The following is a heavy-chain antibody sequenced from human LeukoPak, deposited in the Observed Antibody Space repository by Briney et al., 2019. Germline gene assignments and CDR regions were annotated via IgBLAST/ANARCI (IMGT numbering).Heavy chain of an antibody. J-gene: IGHJ6*02. D-gene: IGHD1-1*01. CDR1: ADSIIISNW. CDR2: IYHSGST. Sequence: SGTLSLTCAVSADSIIISNWWSWVRQPPGKGLEWIGEIYHSGSTNYSPSLKSRVTISVDKSKNQSSLKLRSVTAADTAVYYCAREVPSYYYAMDVWGQGTTVTVSS. V-gene: IGHV4-4*02. CDR3: AREVPSYYYAMDV.